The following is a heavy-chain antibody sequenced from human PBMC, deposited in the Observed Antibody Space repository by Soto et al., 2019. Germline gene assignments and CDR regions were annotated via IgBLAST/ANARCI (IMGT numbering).Heavy chain of an antibody. Sequence: ASVNVSCKASGYTFTSYDINWVRQATGQGLEWMGWMNPNSGNTGYAQKFQGRVTMTRNTSISTAYMELSSLRSEDTAVYYCARVWPPYCSSTSCFDAFDIWGQGTMVTVSS. V-gene: IGHV1-8*01. CDR3: ARVWPPYCSSTSCFDAFDI. CDR1: GYTFTSYD. CDR2: MNPNSGNT. J-gene: IGHJ3*02. D-gene: IGHD2-2*01.